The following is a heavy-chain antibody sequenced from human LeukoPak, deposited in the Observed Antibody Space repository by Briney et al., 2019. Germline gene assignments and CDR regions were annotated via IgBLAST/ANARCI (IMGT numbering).Heavy chain of an antibody. D-gene: IGHD6-13*01. V-gene: IGHV1-46*01. J-gene: IGHJ4*02. CDR3: ARDLRRGSSSWYVSGGDY. CDR2: INPSGGST. CDR1: GYTFTSYY. Sequence: ASVKVSCKASGYTFTSYYMHWVRQAPGQGLEWMGIINPSGGSTSYAQKFQGRVTMTRDMSTSTVYMELSSLRSDDTAVYYCARDLRRGSSSWYVSGGDYWGQGTLVTVSS.